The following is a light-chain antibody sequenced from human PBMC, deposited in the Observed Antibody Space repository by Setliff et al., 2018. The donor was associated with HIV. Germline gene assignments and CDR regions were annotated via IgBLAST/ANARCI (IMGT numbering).Light chain of an antibody. CDR3: SSYTSSSPYV. J-gene: IGLJ1*01. Sequence: QSVLTQPASVPGSPGQSITISCTGTSSDIGGYNFVSWYQHHPGKAPKLMIYEVTNRPSGVSNRFSGSKSGNTASLTISGLQADDEADYYCSSYTSSSPYVFGTGTKVTVL. V-gene: IGLV2-14*01. CDR2: EVT. CDR1: SSDIGGYNF.